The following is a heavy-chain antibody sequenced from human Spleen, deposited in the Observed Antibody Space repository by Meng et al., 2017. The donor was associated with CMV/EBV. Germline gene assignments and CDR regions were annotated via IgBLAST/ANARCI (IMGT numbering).Heavy chain of an antibody. CDR3: ARGVGYGDYTFDS. V-gene: IGHV3-30-3*01. Sequence: LSLTCAASGFIFSSYAMHWVRQAPGKGLEWVAVISYDGSNKYYADSVKGRFTISRDNSKNTLYLQMNSLRAEDTAVYYCARGVGYGDYTFDSWGQGTLVTVSS. CDR1: GFIFSSYA. J-gene: IGHJ4*02. CDR2: ISYDGSNK. D-gene: IGHD4-17*01.